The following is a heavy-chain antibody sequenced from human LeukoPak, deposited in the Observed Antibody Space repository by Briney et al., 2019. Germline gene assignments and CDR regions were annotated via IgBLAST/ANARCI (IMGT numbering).Heavy chain of an antibody. D-gene: IGHD2-2*01. V-gene: IGHV3-9*02. CDR3: AKGSCSSTNCYLSDY. CDR2: ISWNSGSI. J-gene: IGHJ4*02. Sequence: PGGSLRLSCAPSGFTSVDYAMHWVRQAPGKGLEWVSGISWNSGSIGYADSVRGRFTISRDNAKNSLYLQMNSLIPEDMALYYCAKGSCSSTNCYLSDYWGQGTLVTVSS. CDR1: GFTSVDYA.